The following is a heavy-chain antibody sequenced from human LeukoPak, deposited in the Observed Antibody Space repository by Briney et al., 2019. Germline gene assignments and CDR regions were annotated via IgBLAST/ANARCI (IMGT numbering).Heavy chain of an antibody. J-gene: IGHJ4*02. CDR1: GYTFSMNV. Sequence: ASVKVSCKTSGYTFSMNVIHWMCQAPGQRLEWMGWINTGTGKTKYSQKFQGRLSITRDTPANTTSMELSSLRSEDTAVFYCARDKRSSPYYLFDYWGQGTLVTVSS. CDR3: ARDKRSSPYYLFDY. V-gene: IGHV1-3*04. CDR2: INTGTGKT. D-gene: IGHD1-26*01.